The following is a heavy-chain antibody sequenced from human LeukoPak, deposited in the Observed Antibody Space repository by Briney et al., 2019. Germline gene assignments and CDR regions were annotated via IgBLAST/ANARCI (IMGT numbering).Heavy chain of an antibody. D-gene: IGHD3-22*01. CDR3: AKEIDTSGYSPFDY. CDR2: IRYDGSNK. V-gene: IGHV3-30*02. J-gene: IGHJ4*02. Sequence: GGSLRLSCAASGFAFSNYGMLWVRQAPGKGLEWVAFIRYDGSNKYYVDSVKGRFTIPRDNSKNTLYLQMNSLRAEDTAVYYCAKEIDTSGYSPFDYWGQGTLVTVSS. CDR1: GFAFSNYG.